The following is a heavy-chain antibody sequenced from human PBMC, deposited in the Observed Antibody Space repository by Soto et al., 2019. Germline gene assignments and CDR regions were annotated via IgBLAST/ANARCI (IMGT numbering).Heavy chain of an antibody. J-gene: IGHJ4*02. D-gene: IGHD3-22*01. CDR2: INHSGST. CDR1: GGSFRGYY. CDR3: ARGIAMLVAVQGYAPDKYYFDS. V-gene: IGHV4-34*01. Sequence: QVQLQQWGAGLLKPSETLSLTCAVYGGSFRGYYWSWIRQPPGKGLEWIAEINHSGSTNYNPSLKSRVTISVDTSKNQFSLKLRSVTAADTAVYYCARGIAMLVAVQGYAPDKYYFDSWGQGTLVTVSS.